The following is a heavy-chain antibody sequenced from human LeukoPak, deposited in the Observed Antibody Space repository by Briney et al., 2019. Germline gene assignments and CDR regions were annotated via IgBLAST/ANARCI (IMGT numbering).Heavy chain of an antibody. Sequence: SETLSLTCTVSGGSISSYYWSWIRQPSGKGLEWIGYIYYSGSTNYNPSLKSRVTISVDTSKNQFSLKLSSVTAADTAVYYCARAEYSSSLVDYWGQGTLVTVSS. D-gene: IGHD6-6*01. V-gene: IGHV4-59*01. CDR2: IYYSGST. CDR3: ARAEYSSSLVDY. CDR1: GGSISSYY. J-gene: IGHJ4*02.